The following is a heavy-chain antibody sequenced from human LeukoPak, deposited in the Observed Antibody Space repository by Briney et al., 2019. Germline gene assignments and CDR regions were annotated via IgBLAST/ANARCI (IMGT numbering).Heavy chain of an antibody. J-gene: IGHJ5*02. CDR2: IYYSGST. D-gene: IGHD3-10*01. CDR1: GGSISSGGYY. V-gene: IGHV4-31*03. Sequence: NPSQTLSLTCTVSGGSISSGGYYWSWIRQHPGGGLEWIGYIYYSGSTYYNPSLKSRVTISVDTSKNQFSLKLSSVTAADTAVCYCASSDPLLWFGEPVGFDPWGQGTLVTVSS. CDR3: ASSDPLLWFGEPVGFDP.